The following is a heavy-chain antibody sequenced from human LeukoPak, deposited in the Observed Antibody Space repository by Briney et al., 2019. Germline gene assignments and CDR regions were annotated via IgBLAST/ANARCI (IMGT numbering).Heavy chain of an antibody. J-gene: IGHJ4*02. V-gene: IGHV3-23*01. CDR2: ISGSGGST. CDR1: GFTFSSYA. Sequence: GGSLRLSCAASGFTFSSYAMSWVGQAPGKGLERVSAISGSGGSTYYADSVKGRFTISRDNSKNTLYLQMNSLRAEDTAVYYCAKGHSGYDSEFDYWGQGTLVTVSS. D-gene: IGHD5-12*01. CDR3: AKGHSGYDSEFDY.